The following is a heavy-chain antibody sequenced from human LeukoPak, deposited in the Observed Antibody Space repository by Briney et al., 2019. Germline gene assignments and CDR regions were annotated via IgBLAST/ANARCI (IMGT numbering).Heavy chain of an antibody. D-gene: IGHD2-2*01. CDR3: AKDRGVVVPAAMNR. CDR1: GFTSSSYA. CDR2: ISGSGGST. J-gene: IGHJ5*02. Sequence: GGSLRLSCAASGFTSSSYAMSWVRQAPGKGLEWVSAISGSGGSTYYADSVKGRFTISRDNSKNTLYLQMNSLRAEDTAVYYCAKDRGVVVPAAMNRWGQGTLVTVSS. V-gene: IGHV3-23*01.